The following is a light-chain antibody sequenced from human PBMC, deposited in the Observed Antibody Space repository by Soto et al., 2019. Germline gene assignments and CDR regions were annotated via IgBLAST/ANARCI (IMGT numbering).Light chain of an antibody. CDR3: AAWDYSLNAYV. CDR2: GDY. J-gene: IGLJ1*01. CDR1: SSNIGNNA. Sequence: QSVLTQPPSVSEAPRQRVTISCSGSSSNIGNNAVNWYQQLPGKAPKLLIYGDYQRPSGVPDRFSGSRSGTSASLAISGLQSQDEADYYCAAWDYSLNAYVFGTGTKLTVL. V-gene: IGLV1-36*01.